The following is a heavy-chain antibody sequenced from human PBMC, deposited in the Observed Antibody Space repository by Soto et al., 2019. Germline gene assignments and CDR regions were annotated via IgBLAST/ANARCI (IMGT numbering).Heavy chain of an antibody. CDR2: INSDGSSI. D-gene: IGHD3-10*01. CDR1: GFTFSNYL. V-gene: IGHV3-74*01. Sequence: GGSLRLSCAASGFTFSNYLMHWVRQAPGKGLVWVSRINSDGSSISYADSVKGRFTISRNNAKNTLYLQLNSLKAEDTAIYYCAREESGARWGFDPWGQRTLVTVSS. CDR3: AREESGARWGFDP. J-gene: IGHJ5*02.